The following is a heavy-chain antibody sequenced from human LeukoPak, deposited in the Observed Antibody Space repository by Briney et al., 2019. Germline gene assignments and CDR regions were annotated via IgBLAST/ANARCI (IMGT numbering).Heavy chain of an antibody. CDR2: ISAYNGNT. Sequence: GASVKVSCKASGYTFTSYGISWVRQAPGQGLEWMGWISAYNGNTNYAQELQGRVTMTTDTSTSTAYMELRSLRSDDTAVYYCARVFHDSSGYYPYYFDYWGQGTLVTVSS. CDR3: ARVFHDSSGYYPYYFDY. CDR1: GYTFTSYG. D-gene: IGHD3-22*01. V-gene: IGHV1-18*01. J-gene: IGHJ4*02.